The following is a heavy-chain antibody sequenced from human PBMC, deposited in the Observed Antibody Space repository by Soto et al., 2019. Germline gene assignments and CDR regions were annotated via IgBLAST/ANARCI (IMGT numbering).Heavy chain of an antibody. CDR2: GSPPVRPS. J-gene: IGHJ6*02. D-gene: IGHD3-10*01. V-gene: IGHV1-69*01. CDR1: GVSFNNNG. CDR3: ARVLYYGSGSYSPYGMDV. Sequence: QVQLVQSGAEVKKPGSSVQVSCKTSGVSFNNNGIGWVRQAPGHGLEWMGGGSPPVRPSNYARKFQGSISIPADASTGTVNMELSSLTSEDTAQYYCARVLYYGSGSYSPYGMDVWDQGTPVTVSS.